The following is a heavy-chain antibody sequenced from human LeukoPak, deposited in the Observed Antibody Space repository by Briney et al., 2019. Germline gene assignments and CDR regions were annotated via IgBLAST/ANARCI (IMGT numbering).Heavy chain of an antibody. D-gene: IGHD3-10*01. CDR3: ASNGDLAYPYYFDY. Sequence: KASETLSLTCTVSGGSISSSSYYWGWIRQPPGKGLEWIGSIYYSGSTYYNPSLKSRVTISVDTSKNQFSLKLSSVTAADTAVYYCASNGDLAYPYYFDYWGQGTLVTVSS. CDR2: IYYSGST. V-gene: IGHV4-39*07. J-gene: IGHJ4*02. CDR1: GGSISSSSYY.